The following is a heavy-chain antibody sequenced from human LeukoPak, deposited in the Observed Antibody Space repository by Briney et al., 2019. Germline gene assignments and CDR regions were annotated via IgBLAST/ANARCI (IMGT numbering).Heavy chain of an antibody. CDR2: IYYRGST. D-gene: IGHD4-17*01. CDR1: GASVNSGSYY. J-gene: IGHJ5*02. V-gene: IGHV4-61*01. CDR3: ARSLTVTTADWFWFDP. Sequence: PSETLSLTCTVSGASVNSGSYYWSWIRQPPGKGLEWIGYIYYRGSTSYSPSLKSRVTISVDTSKDQFSLKLSSVTAADTAVYYCARSLTVTTADWFWFDPWGQGTLVTVSS.